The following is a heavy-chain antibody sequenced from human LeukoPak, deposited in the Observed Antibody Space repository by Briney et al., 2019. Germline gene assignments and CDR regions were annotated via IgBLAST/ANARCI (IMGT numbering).Heavy chain of an antibody. CDR3: ARSPVAGTTLVPDY. V-gene: IGHV1-69*05. Sequence: SVEVFCKASGGTFSSYAISWGGPAPGQGLELMGGIIPIFGTANYAQKFQGRVTITTDESTSTAYMELSSLRSEDTAVYYCARSPVAGTTLVPDYWGQGTLVTVSS. D-gene: IGHD1-7*01. J-gene: IGHJ4*02. CDR2: IIPIFGTA. CDR1: GGTFSSYA.